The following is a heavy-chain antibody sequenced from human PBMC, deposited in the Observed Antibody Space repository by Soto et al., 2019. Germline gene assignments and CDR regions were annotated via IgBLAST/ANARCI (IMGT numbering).Heavy chain of an antibody. J-gene: IGHJ6*02. CDR2: ISYDGSNK. D-gene: IGHD6-13*01. CDR1: GFTFSSYA. Sequence: GGSXRLSCAASGFTFSSYAMHWVRQAPGKGLEWVAVISYDGSNKYYADSVKGRFTISRDNSKNTLYLQMNSLRAEDTAVYYCARDLYSSSNYYYYGMDVWGQGTTVTVSS. CDR3: ARDLYSSSNYYYYGMDV. V-gene: IGHV3-30-3*01.